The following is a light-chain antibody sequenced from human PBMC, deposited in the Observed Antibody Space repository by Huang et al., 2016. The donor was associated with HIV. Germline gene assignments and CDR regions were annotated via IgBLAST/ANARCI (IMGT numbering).Light chain of an antibody. V-gene: IGKV3-15*01. Sequence: EMVMTQSPATLSVSPGERATLPCRASQSVGSNLAWYQQKPGQAPRLLIYGASTRATNISARFSGSGSGTEFTLTISGLQSEDFAVYYCQQHNSWLRTFGQGTKVEIK. CDR2: GAS. CDR3: QQHNSWLRT. CDR1: QSVGSN. J-gene: IGKJ1*01.